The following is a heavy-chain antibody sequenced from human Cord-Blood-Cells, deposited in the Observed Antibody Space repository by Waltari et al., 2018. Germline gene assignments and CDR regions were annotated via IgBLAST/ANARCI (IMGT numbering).Heavy chain of an antibody. J-gene: IGHJ3*02. CDR1: GGTFSSYA. CDR3: ARDMGGYYGSGSDAFDI. CDR2: IIPIVGRA. Sequence: QVQLVQSGAEVKKPGSSVKVSCKASGGTFSSYAISWVRQAPGQGLEWMGRIIPIVGRANYAQKVQGRVTITADKSTSTAYMELSSLRSEDTAVYYCARDMGGYYGSGSDAFDIWGQGTMVTVSS. V-gene: IGHV1-69*09. D-gene: IGHD3-10*01.